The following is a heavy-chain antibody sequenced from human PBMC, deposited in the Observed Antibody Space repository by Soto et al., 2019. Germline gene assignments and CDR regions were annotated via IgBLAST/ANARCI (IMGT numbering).Heavy chain of an antibody. CDR3: AGNLFLDYSSGLEYYFDY. D-gene: IGHD6-19*01. Sequence: GGSLRLSCAASGFTFSSYGMHWVRQAPGKGLEWVEVISDDGSNKYYADSVKGRFTISRDNSKNPLYLQMNSLRAEDTAVYYCAGNLFLDYSSGLEYYFDYWGQGTLVTVSS. CDR2: ISDDGSNK. J-gene: IGHJ4*02. V-gene: IGHV3-30*03. CDR1: GFTFSSYG.